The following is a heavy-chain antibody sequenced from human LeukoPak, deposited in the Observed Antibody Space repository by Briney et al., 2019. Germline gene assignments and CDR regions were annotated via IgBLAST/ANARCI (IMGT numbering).Heavy chain of an antibody. V-gene: IGHV4-59*02. D-gene: IGHD3-22*01. CDR2: VYYSGST. CDR3: ARGGTGYDSTGYYSP. Sequence: SETLSLTCVVSGGSVSGYYWGWIRQPPGRGLEWIGYVYYSGSTNYNPSFKSRITISVDTSRNQFSLQLSSVTAADTAVYYCARGGTGYDSTGYYSPWGQGTLVTVSS. CDR1: GGSVSGYY. J-gene: IGHJ5*02.